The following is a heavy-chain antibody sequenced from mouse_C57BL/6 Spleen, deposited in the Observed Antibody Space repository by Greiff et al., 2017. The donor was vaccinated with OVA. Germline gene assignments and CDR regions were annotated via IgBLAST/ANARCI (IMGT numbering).Heavy chain of an antibody. CDR1: GFNIKDDY. CDR3: TTNAMVTADWYFDV. CDR2: IDPENGDT. J-gene: IGHJ1*03. V-gene: IGHV14-4*01. Sequence: EVQLQQSGAELVRPGASVKLSCTASGFNIKDDYMHWVKQRPEQGLEWIGWIDPENGDTEYASKFQGKATITADTSSNTAYLQLSSLTSEDTAVYYCTTNAMVTADWYFDVWGTGTTVTVSS. D-gene: IGHD2-1*01.